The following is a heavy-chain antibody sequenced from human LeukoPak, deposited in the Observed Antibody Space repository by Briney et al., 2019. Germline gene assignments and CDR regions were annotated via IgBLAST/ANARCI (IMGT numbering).Heavy chain of an antibody. CDR2: ISAGGGGHT. J-gene: IGHJ4*02. V-gene: IGHV3-23*01. CDR1: GFTFSSYV. D-gene: IGHD1-1*01. Sequence: PGGSLRLSCAGSGFTFSSYVMTWVRQPPGQGLEWVSGISAGGGGHTYYADSVKGRFTISRDNAESSLYLQMNSLRAEDTAVYYCARGPKYIASTGPHYFDYWGQGTLVTVSS. CDR3: ARGPKYIASTGPHYFDY.